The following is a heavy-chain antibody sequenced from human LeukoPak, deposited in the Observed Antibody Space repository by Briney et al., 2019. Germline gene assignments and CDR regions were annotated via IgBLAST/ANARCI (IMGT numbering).Heavy chain of an antibody. V-gene: IGHV1-69*13. J-gene: IGHJ4*02. CDR1: GGTFSSYA. CDR2: IIPIFGTA. Sequence: SVKVSCKASGGTFSSYAISWVRQAPGQGLEWMGGIIPIFGTANYAQKFQGRVTITADESTSTAYVELSSLRSEDTAVYYCARGSTDSSGLFDYWGQGTLVTVSS. D-gene: IGHD3-22*01. CDR3: ARGSTDSSGLFDY.